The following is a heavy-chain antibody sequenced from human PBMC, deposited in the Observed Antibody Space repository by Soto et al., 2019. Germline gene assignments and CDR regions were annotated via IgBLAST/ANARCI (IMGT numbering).Heavy chain of an antibody. CDR2: IRSKTYGGTA. D-gene: IGHD3-10*01. V-gene: IGHV3-49*03. CDR1: GVAFGDCA. Sequence: GGSRRVCCTTWGVAFGDCAMRWFRQDPGKGPEWVGFIRSKTYGGTADYAASVKGRFTISRDNSKSIAYLQMNSLKTEDTAVYYCTRDLWFGEFSRTHWGQGT. CDR3: TRDLWFGEFSRTH. J-gene: IGHJ4*02.